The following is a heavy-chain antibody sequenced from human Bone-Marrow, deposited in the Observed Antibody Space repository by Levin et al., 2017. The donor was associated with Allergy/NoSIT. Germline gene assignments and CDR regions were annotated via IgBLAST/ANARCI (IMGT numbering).Heavy chain of an antibody. CDR1: GGSISSSSYY. CDR2: IYYSGST. CDR3: ARQSDSGYSYGYYYYYGMDV. Sequence: SQTLSLTCTVSGGSISSSSYYWGWIRQPPGKGLEWIGSIYYSGSTYYNPSLKSRVTISVDTSKNQFSLKLSSVTAADTAVYYCARQSDSGYSYGYYYYYGMDVWGQGTTVTVSS. J-gene: IGHJ6*02. V-gene: IGHV4-39*01. D-gene: IGHD5-18*01.